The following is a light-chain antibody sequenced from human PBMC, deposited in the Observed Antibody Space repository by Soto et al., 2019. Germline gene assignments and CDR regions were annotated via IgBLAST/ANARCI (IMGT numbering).Light chain of an antibody. CDR2: SSN. Sequence: QSVLTQPPSAPGTPGQRVTISCSGSSSNIGSNTVNWYQQLPGTAPKLLIYSSNQRPSGVPARFSGSKSGTSASLAISGLQSEDEADYYCAAWDDSLNGVVFGGGTQLTVL. J-gene: IGLJ3*02. CDR1: SSNIGSNT. V-gene: IGLV1-44*01. CDR3: AAWDDSLNGVV.